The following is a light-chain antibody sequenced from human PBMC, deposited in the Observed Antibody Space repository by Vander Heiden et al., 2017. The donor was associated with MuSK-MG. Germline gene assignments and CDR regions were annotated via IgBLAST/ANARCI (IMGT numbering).Light chain of an antibody. CDR2: AAS. Sequence: DIQLTQSPSSLSASVGDRVTITCWASQTVGTYLNWYQQKAGKAPKVLIHAASVLESGVPSRFSGSGSGTAFTLTINSLQPEDFATYYGQQRGTFGQGTKVEMK. CDR3: QQRGT. V-gene: IGKV1-39*01. CDR1: QTVGTY. J-gene: IGKJ1*01.